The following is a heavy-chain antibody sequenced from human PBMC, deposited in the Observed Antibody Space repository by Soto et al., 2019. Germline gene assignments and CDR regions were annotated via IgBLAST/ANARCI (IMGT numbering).Heavy chain of an antibody. CDR1: GFTFSSLW. D-gene: IGHD6-19*01. J-gene: IGHJ4*02. V-gene: IGHV3-7*05. CDR2: IEQNGGER. Sequence: DVQLVESGGGLVQPGGSLRLSCEASGFTFSSLWTNWVRQAPGKGLEWVAIIEQNGGERNYLDSVKGRFTISRDNAKKSVYLQMNSLRAEDTALYYCVGGYGWLPDYWGQGTLVTVSS. CDR3: VGGYGWLPDY.